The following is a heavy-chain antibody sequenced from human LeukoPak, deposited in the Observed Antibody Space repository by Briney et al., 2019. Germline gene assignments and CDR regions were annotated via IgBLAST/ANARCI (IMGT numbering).Heavy chain of an antibody. CDR2: INHSGST. D-gene: IGHD6-13*01. Sequence: SETLSLTCAVYGGSFSGYYWSWIRQPPGKGLEWIGEINHSGSTNYNPSLKSRVTISVDTSKNQFSLKLSSVTAADTAVYYCASLAAAGFYYYYYMDVWGKGTTVTISS. CDR3: ASLAAAGFYYYYYMDV. CDR1: GGSFSGYY. J-gene: IGHJ6*03. V-gene: IGHV4-34*01.